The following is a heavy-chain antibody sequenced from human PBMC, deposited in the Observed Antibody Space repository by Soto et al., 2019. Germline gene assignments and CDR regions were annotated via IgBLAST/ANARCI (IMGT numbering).Heavy chain of an antibody. Sequence: SVKVSCKASGGTFSSYAISWVLQAPGQGLEWMGGIIPIFGTANYAQKFQGRVTITADESTSTAYMELSSLRSEDTAVYYCASPLMAGQVPDAFDIWGLGTMVTGSS. CDR3: ASPLMAGQVPDAFDI. J-gene: IGHJ3*02. V-gene: IGHV1-69*13. CDR1: GGTFSSYA. CDR2: IIPIFGTA.